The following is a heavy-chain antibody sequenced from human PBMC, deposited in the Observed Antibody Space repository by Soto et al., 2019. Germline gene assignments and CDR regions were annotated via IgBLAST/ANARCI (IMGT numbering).Heavy chain of an antibody. CDR2: IKQDGSEK. D-gene: IGHD2-8*01. V-gene: IGHV3-7*01. Sequence: EVQLVESGGGLVQPGGSLRLSCAASGFTFSSYWMSWVRQAPGKGLEWVANIKQDGSEKYYVDSVKGRFTISRDNAKNSLYLQMNSLRAEDTAVYYCARGPFCTNGGCYRGVGWFDPWGQGTLVTVSS. CDR1: GFTFSSYW. J-gene: IGHJ5*02. CDR3: ARGPFCTNGGCYRGVGWFDP.